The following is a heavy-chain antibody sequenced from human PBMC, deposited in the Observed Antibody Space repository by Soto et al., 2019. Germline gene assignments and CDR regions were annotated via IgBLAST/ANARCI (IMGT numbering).Heavy chain of an antibody. CDR3: TRYYYESSGYYVY. Sequence: GGSLRLSCTGSGFTFGSYALSWVRQAPGKGLEWVGVIRSEANGGTTDYAASVKGRITISRDDSKSIAYMEINSLQTEDTAVYYFTRYYYESSGYYVYSGQGALVTGSS. V-gene: IGHV3-49*04. CDR1: GFTFGSYA. CDR2: IRSEANGGTT. D-gene: IGHD3-22*01. J-gene: IGHJ4*02.